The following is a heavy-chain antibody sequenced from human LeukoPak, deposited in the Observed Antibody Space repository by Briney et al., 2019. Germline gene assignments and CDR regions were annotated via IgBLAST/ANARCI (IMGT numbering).Heavy chain of an antibody. D-gene: IGHD6-13*01. CDR2: IYYSGST. CDR1: GGSISSSSYY. V-gene: IGHV4-39*07. CDR3: ARVDSSWFDP. J-gene: IGHJ5*02. Sequence: NPSETLSLTCTVSGGSISSSSYYWGWIRQPPGKGLEWIGSIYYSGSTYYNPSLKSRVTISVDTSKNQFSLKLSSVTAADTAVYYCARVDSSWFDPWGQGTLVTVSS.